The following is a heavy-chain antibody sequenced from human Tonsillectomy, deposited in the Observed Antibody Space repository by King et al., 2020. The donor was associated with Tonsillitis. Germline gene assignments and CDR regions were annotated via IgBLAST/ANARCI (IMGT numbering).Heavy chain of an antibody. CDR1: GFTFSSYW. CDR3: ARDALTDSSGYYYSDFDY. CDR2: IKQDGSEK. V-gene: IGHV3-7*01. D-gene: IGHD3-22*01. Sequence: VQLVESGGGLVQPGGSLRLSCAASGFTFSSYWMSWVRQAPGKGLEWVANIKQDGSEKYYVDSVKGRFTISRDNAKNLLYLQMNSLRASDTAVYYCARDALTDSSGYYYSDFDYWGQGTLVTVSS. J-gene: IGHJ4*02.